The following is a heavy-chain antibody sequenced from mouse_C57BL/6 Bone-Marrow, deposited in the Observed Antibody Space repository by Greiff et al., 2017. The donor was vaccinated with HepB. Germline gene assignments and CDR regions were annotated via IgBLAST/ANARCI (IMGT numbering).Heavy chain of an antibody. CDR1: GFTFSDYY. Sequence: DVMLVESGGGLVQPGGSLKLSCAASGFTFSDYYMYWVRQTPEKRLEWVAYISNGGGSTYYPDTVKGRFTISRDNAKNTLYLQMSRLKSEDTAMYYCARPGGYFAMDYWGQGTSVTVSS. V-gene: IGHV5-12*01. J-gene: IGHJ4*01. D-gene: IGHD2-14*01. CDR2: ISNGGGST. CDR3: ARPGGYFAMDY.